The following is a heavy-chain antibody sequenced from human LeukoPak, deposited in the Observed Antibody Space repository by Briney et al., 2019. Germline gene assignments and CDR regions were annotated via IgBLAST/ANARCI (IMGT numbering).Heavy chain of an antibody. D-gene: IGHD2-2*01. J-gene: IGHJ5*02. CDR2: IYYSGST. V-gene: IGHV4-39*01. CDR3: ARRGYCSSTSCYEYWFAP. CDR1: GGSISSSSYY. Sequence: SETLSLTCTVSGGSISSSSYYWGWIRQPPGKGLEWMGIIYYSGSTYYNPSLKSRLTISVDTSKNQFSLKLSSVTATDTAVYYCARRGYCSSTSCYEYWFAPWGQGTLVTVSS.